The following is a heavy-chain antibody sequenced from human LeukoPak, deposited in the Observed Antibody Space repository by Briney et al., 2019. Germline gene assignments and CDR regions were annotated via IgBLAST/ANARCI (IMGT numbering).Heavy chain of an antibody. D-gene: IGHD2-2*01. V-gene: IGHV3-74*01. CDR2: IYIDGSST. CDR3: ARGASARQDF. CDR1: GFTFSTYW. Sequence: GGSLRLSCAASGFTFSTYWMHWVRQAPGKGLVWVSRIYIDGSSTNYADSVKGRFTISRDSAKNTLYLQMDGLRADDTAVYYCARGASARQDFWGQGTLVTVSS. J-gene: IGHJ4*02.